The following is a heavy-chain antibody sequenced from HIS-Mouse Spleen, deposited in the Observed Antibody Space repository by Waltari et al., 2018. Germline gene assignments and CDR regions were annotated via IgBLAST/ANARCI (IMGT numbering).Heavy chain of an antibody. CDR2: ISWNSGSI. D-gene: IGHD6-6*01. CDR1: GFTFACSV. Sequence: EVQLVESVGGVVQPGRSLRHSCPASGFTFACSVMPVVGQAPGKGLEWVSGISWNSGSIGYADSVKGRFTISRDNAKNSLYLQMNSLRAEDTALYYCVKDMRYSSSYFDYWGQGTLVTVSS. V-gene: IGHV3-9*01. CDR3: VKDMRYSSSYFDY. J-gene: IGHJ4*02.